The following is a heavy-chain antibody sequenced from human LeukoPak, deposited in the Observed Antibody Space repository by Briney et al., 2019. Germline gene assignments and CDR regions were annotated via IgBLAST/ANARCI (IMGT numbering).Heavy chain of an antibody. Sequence: FSRINSDVSSTSHADSVKGRFTISRDNGKNTLYLQMNSLRAEDTAVYYCARGSYQVLYFDYWGQGTLVTVSS. D-gene: IGHD2-2*01. CDR3: ARGSYQVLYFDY. CDR2: INSDVSST. J-gene: IGHJ4*02. V-gene: IGHV3-74*01.